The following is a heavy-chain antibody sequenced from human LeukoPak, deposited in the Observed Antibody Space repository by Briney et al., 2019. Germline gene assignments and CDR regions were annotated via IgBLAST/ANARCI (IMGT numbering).Heavy chain of an antibody. Sequence: ASVKVSCKASGYTFTNYGLSWVRQAPGQGLEWMGWINPNSGGTNYAQKFQGRVTMTRDTSISTAYMELSRLRSDDTAVYYCARDLNYDFWSGYEAVGYFDYWGQGTLVTVSS. D-gene: IGHD3-3*01. CDR3: ARDLNYDFWSGYEAVGYFDY. CDR1: GYTFTNYG. J-gene: IGHJ4*02. V-gene: IGHV1-2*02. CDR2: INPNSGGT.